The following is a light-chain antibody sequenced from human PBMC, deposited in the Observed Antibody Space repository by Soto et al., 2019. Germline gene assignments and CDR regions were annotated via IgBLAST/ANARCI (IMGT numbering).Light chain of an antibody. CDR3: QQRSNWPPS. Sequence: EIVFTQSPASLSFSPGERATLSFMASQSVSSYLAWYQQKPGQAPRLLIYDASNRATGIPARFSGSGSGTDFTLTISSLEPEDFAVYYCQQRSNWPPSFAQGTRLEIK. CDR1: QSVSSY. CDR2: DAS. J-gene: IGKJ5*01. V-gene: IGKV3-11*01.